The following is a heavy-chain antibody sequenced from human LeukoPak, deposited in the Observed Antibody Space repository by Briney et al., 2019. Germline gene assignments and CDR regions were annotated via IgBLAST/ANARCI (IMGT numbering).Heavy chain of an antibody. CDR2: ISSSSSYT. V-gene: IGHV3-11*06. CDR3: ARDRQDYDYVWGSYPLDY. Sequence: GGSLRLSCAASGFTLSDYYMSWIRQAPGKGLEWVSYISSSSSYTNYADSVKGRFTISRDNAKNSLYLQMNSLRAEDTAVYYCARDRQDYDYVWGSYPLDYWGQGTLVTVSS. CDR1: GFTLSDYY. J-gene: IGHJ4*02. D-gene: IGHD3-16*02.